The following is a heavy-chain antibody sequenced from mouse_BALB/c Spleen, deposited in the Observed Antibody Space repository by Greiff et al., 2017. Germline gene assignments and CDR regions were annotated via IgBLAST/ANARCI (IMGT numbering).Heavy chain of an antibody. CDR2: ISDGGSYT. CDR3: ARALTGTKAY. V-gene: IGHV5-4*02. D-gene: IGHD4-1*01. CDR1: GFTFSDYY. Sequence: EVMLVESGGGLVKPGGSLKLSCAASGFTFSDYYMYWVRQTPEKRLEWVATISDGGSYTYYPDSVKGRFTISRDNAKNNLYLQMSSLKSEDTAMYYCARALTGTKAYWGQGTLVTVSA. J-gene: IGHJ3*01.